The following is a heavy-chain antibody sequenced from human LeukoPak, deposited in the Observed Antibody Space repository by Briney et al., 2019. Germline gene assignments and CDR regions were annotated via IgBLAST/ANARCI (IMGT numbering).Heavy chain of an antibody. Sequence: SETLSLTCTVSGGSISSYYWSWIRQPPGKGLEWIGYIYYSGSTNYNPSLKSRVTISVDTSKNQFSLKLSSVTAADTAVYYCARESKSGYFRIWGQGTLVTVSS. J-gene: IGHJ4*02. D-gene: IGHD3-3*01. CDR2: IYYSGST. CDR1: GGSISSYY. V-gene: IGHV4-59*01. CDR3: ARESKSGYFRI.